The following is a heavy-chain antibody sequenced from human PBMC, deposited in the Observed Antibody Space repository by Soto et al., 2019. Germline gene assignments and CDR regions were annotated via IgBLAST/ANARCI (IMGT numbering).Heavy chain of an antibody. CDR3: AKRRDSSWLYY. J-gene: IGHJ4*02. D-gene: IGHD6-13*01. CDR2: IYPGDSDA. V-gene: IGHV5-51*01. CDR1: GYSFTRYW. Sequence: ASQKISCEGCGYSFTRYWIGWVRQMPGKGLEWMGIIYPGDSDARYSPSFQGQVTISADKSISTAYLQWSSLKASDTAMYYCAKRRDSSWLYYWGQGTLVTVSS.